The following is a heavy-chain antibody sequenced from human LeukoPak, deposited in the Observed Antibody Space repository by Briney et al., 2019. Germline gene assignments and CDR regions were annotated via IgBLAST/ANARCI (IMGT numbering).Heavy chain of an antibody. Sequence: PGGSLRLSCAVSGFNFSSYWIHWVRQAPGKALVWVSLINTDGSATTYGDSAKGRFTVSRDNDKNTLFLDMNSLRVEDTAVYYCARGTAATAGIDYWGQGTLVTVSS. CDR1: GFNFSSYW. J-gene: IGHJ4*02. V-gene: IGHV3-74*01. D-gene: IGHD6-13*01. CDR2: INTDGSAT. CDR3: ARGTAATAGIDY.